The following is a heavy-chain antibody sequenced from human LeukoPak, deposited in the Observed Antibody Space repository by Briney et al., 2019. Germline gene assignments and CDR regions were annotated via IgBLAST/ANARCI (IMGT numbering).Heavy chain of an antibody. Sequence: PSETLSLTCTVSGGSISSYYWSWIRQPPGKGLEWIGYIYYSGSTNYNPSLKSRVTISVDTSKNQFSLKLSSVTAADTAVYYCARVPVRGVTPPYYFDYWGQGTLVTVSS. CDR1: GGSISSYY. D-gene: IGHD3-10*01. J-gene: IGHJ4*02. CDR3: ARVPVRGVTPPYYFDY. CDR2: IYYSGST. V-gene: IGHV4-59*12.